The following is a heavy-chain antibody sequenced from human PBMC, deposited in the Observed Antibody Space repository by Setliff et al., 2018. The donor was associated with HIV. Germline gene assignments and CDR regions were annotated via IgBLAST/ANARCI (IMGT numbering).Heavy chain of an antibody. CDR2: LSNDESKE. CDR1: GFTFTSSG. CDR3: ARFNRVDDAFDI. V-gene: IGHV3-30*19. J-gene: IGHJ3*02. Sequence: PGGSLRLSCAASGFTFTSSGMHWVRQTPDMRLEWVSFLSNDESKEFYPDSVKGRFTISRDTFRNTLYLQMNSLRGEDTAVYFCARFNRVDDAFDIWGQGTMVTVSS.